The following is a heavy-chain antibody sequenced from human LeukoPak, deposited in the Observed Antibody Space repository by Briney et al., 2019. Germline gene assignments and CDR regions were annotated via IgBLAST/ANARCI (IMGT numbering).Heavy chain of an antibody. CDR2: IRYDGSNK. V-gene: IGHV3-30*02. CDR3: ARGAYDFWTGFDY. Sequence: GGSLRLSCAASGFTFSSYGMHWVRQAPGKGLEWVAFIRYDGSNKYYADSVKGRFTISRDNSKNTLYLQMNSLRAEDTAVYYCARGAYDFWTGFDYWGQGTLVTVSS. CDR1: GFTFSSYG. D-gene: IGHD3-3*01. J-gene: IGHJ4*02.